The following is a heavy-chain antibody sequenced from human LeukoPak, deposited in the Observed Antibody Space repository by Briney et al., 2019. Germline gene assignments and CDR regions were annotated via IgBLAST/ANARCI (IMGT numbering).Heavy chain of an antibody. V-gene: IGHV4-59*01. Sequence: PSETLSLTCTVSGGSISSYYWSWIRQPPGKGLEWIGYIYYSGSTNYNPSLKSRVTISVDTSKNQFSLKLSSVTAADTAVYYRARDRYGDYAYYYYGMDVWGQGTTVTVSS. CDR2: IYYSGST. CDR1: GGSISSYY. J-gene: IGHJ6*02. D-gene: IGHD4-17*01. CDR3: ARDRYGDYAYYYYGMDV.